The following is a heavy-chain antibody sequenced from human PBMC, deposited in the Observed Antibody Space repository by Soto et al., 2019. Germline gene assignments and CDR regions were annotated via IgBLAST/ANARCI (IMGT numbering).Heavy chain of an antibody. CDR3: AKDKPSPRGYLYYYYYGMDV. J-gene: IGHJ6*02. CDR1: GFTFDDYA. CDR2: ISWNSGSI. Sequence: GGSLRLSCAASGFTFDDYAMHWVRQAPGKGLEWVSGISWNSGSIGYADSVKGRFTISRDNAKNSLYLQMNSLRAEDTALYYCAKDKPSPRGYLYYYYYGMDVWGQGTTVTVSS. D-gene: IGHD5-12*01. V-gene: IGHV3-9*01.